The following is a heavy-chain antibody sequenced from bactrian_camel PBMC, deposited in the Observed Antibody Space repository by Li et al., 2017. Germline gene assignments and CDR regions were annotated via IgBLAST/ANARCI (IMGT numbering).Heavy chain of an antibody. V-gene: IGHV3S66*01. CDR1: EDKDMGNC. CDR2: ILTKYGVT. J-gene: IGHJ4*01. Sequence: VQLVESGGGSVQAGGSLALSCVASEDKDMGNCMGWFRQAPGKEREAVARILTKYGVTYYLDSVKGRFTAYVDNAKDTLYLRMNSLKPDDTATYSCATGTTWHRASVTMTSGCAEDFWGQGTQVTVSS. D-gene: IGHD4*01. CDR3: ATGTTWHRASVTMTSGCAEDF.